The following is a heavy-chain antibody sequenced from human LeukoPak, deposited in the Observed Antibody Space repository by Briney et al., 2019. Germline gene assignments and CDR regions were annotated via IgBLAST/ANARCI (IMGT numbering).Heavy chain of an antibody. CDR1: GGSISSYY. J-gene: IGHJ4*02. CDR3: AREGLSSGWQYFDY. V-gene: IGHV4-4*07. D-gene: IGHD6-25*01. Sequence: PSETLSLTCTVSGGSISSYYWSWIRQPAGKGLEWIGRIYISGSTNYDPSLKSRVTMSVGASKSQFSLKLSSVTAADTAVYYCAREGLSSGWQYFDYWGQGTLVTVSS. CDR2: IYISGST.